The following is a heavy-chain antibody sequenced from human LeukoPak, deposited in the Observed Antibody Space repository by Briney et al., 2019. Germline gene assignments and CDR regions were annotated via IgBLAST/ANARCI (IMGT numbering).Heavy chain of an antibody. CDR2: IRQDGSEK. CDR1: GFTFSSYW. Sequence: GGSLGLSCAASGFTFSSYWMSWVRQAPGKGLEWVANIRQDGSEKYYVDSVKGRFTISRDNAKNSLYLQMNSLRAEDTAVYYCVRGHTTATYYFDYWGQGTLVTVSS. CDR3: VRGHTTATYYFDY. J-gene: IGHJ4*02. D-gene: IGHD1-1*01. V-gene: IGHV3-7*03.